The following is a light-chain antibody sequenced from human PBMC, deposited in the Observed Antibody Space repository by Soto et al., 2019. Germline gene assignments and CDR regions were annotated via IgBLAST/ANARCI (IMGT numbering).Light chain of an antibody. Sequence: QSALTQAPSASGSPGQSVTLSCTGTSSDVGGYKYVSWFHQHPGKAPKLMIPDRISDSKSANTASLTVSGLQAEDEAEFYCSSFAARNNPLFGGGTKVTVL. J-gene: IGLJ2*01. CDR1: SSDVGGYKY. CDR3: SSFAARNNPL. V-gene: IGLV2-8*01.